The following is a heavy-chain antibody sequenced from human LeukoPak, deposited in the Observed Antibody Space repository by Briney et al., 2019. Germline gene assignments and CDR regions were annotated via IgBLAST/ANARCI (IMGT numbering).Heavy chain of an antibody. V-gene: IGHV3-21*01. D-gene: IGHD2-2*01. Sequence: PGGSLRLSCAASGFTFSGYSMNWVRQAPGKGLEWVSSISSSSSYIYYADSVKGRFTISRDNAKNSLYLQMNSLRAEDTAVYYCARADIVVVPADVYYYYGMDVWGQGTTVTVSS. CDR3: ARADIVVVPADVYYYYGMDV. CDR1: GFTFSGYS. CDR2: ISSSSSYI. J-gene: IGHJ6*02.